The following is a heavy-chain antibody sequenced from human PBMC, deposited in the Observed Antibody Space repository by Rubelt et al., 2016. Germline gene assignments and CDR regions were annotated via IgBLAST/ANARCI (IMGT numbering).Heavy chain of an antibody. J-gene: IGHJ4*02. CDR3: ARDDYGDSYFDY. Sequence: QVQLQESGPGLVKPSQTVSLTCTVSGGSIGSGGHYWSWIRQHPGKGLAWLGYIFYTGTTYYNPSLESRLTISIDTSRSQFSLKLNPVTAADTAVYYCARDDYGDSYFDYWGQGTLVTVSS. D-gene: IGHD4-17*01. CDR1: GGSIGSGGHY. V-gene: IGHV4-31*03. CDR2: IFYTGTT.